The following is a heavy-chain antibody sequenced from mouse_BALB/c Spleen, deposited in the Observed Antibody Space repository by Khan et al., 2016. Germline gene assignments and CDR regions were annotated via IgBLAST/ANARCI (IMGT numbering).Heavy chain of an antibody. D-gene: IGHD2-14*01. J-gene: IGHJ4*01. CDR3: ARDTIGGDC. V-gene: IGHV7-3*02. CDR2: ISNKANDYTT. Sequence: EVELVESGGGLVQPGGSLRLSCATSGFTFTDYYMSWVRQPPGQALEWLGFISNKANDYTTEYSASVKGRFTISRDNSPSILYLQMNTLSAEDSATYYSARDTIGGDCWGQGTSIIVSS. CDR1: GFTFTDYY.